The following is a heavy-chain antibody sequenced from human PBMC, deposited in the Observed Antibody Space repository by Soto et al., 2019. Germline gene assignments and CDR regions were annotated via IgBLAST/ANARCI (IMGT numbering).Heavy chain of an antibody. CDR2: TIPIFGTA. CDR3: ARCGLQFICDP. Sequence: QVQLVQSGAEVKKPGSSVKVSCKASGGTFSSYAISWVRQAPGQGLEWMGGTIPIFGTANHAQEIQGRVTLPADQSTSPASMQLTSRRSEDTAVYYSARCGLQFICDPWGQGTLVTVPS. V-gene: IGHV1-69*12. J-gene: IGHJ5*02. D-gene: IGHD5-12*01. CDR1: GGTFSSYA.